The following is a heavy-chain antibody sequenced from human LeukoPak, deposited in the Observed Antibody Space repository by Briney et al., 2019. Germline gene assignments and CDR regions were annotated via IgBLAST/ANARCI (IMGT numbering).Heavy chain of an antibody. D-gene: IGHD3-10*01. CDR3: AKLSGDDYYYYYMDV. Sequence: QAGGSLRLSCAASGFTFSRYGMSWVRQAPGKGLEWVSSISGSGGRTDNADSVKGRFTISRDNSKNTLFLQMNGLRAEDTAVYYCAKLSGDDYYYYYMDVWGKGTTVTISS. CDR2: ISGSGGRT. V-gene: IGHV3-23*01. CDR1: GFTFSRYG. J-gene: IGHJ6*03.